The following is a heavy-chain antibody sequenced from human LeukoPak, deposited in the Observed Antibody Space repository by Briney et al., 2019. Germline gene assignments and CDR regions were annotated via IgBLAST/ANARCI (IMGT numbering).Heavy chain of an antibody. J-gene: IGHJ6*03. Sequence: SETLSLTCTVSGGSISSHYWSWIRQPPGKGLEWTGYIYYSGSTNYNPSLKSRVTISVDTSKNQFSLKLSSVTAADTAVYYCARAYSSSWYYYYYYMDVWGKGTTVTISS. CDR3: ARAYSSSWYYYYYYMDV. D-gene: IGHD6-13*01. CDR2: IYYSGST. V-gene: IGHV4-59*11. CDR1: GGSISSHY.